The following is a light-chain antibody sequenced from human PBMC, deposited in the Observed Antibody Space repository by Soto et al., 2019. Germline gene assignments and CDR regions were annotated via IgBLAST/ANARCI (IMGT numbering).Light chain of an antibody. CDR1: SSNIGNNY. Sequence: QSVLTQPPSASAAPGQKVTISCSGSSSNIGNNYVSWYQQLPGTAPKLLIYDNNKRPSGIPDRFSGSKSGTSATLGITGLQTGDEADYYCGTWDSSLSAYYVFGTGTKVTV. V-gene: IGLV1-51*01. CDR2: DNN. CDR3: GTWDSSLSAYYV. J-gene: IGLJ1*01.